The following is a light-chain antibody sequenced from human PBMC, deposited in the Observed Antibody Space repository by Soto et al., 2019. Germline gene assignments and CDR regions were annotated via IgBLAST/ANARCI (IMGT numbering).Light chain of an antibody. Sequence: QSALTQPASVSGSPGQSITISCSGTTSDVGGYNLVSWYQQHTAKAPKLLIYDDNKRPSGIPDRFSGSKSGTSATLGITGFQTGDEADYYCGSWDSSLSAYVFGTGTKVTVL. V-gene: IGLV2-14*02. J-gene: IGLJ1*01. CDR1: TSDVGGYNL. CDR2: DDN. CDR3: GSWDSSLSAYV.